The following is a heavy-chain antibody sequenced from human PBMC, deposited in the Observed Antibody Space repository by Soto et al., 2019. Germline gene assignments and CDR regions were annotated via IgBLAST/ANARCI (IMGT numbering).Heavy chain of an antibody. CDR2: IKSKTDGGTA. CDR1: KFSFTNAW. D-gene: IGHD1-26*01. Sequence: EVQLVESGGGLVKPGGSLRLSCVASKFSFTNAWMTWVRQAPGKGLEWVGRIKSKTDGGTADYAAPVKGRFTISRDDSQNTLYLHMDSLKTEDTALYHCSTDIGSYGLDIWGQGTTVTVSS. CDR3: STDIGSYGLDI. V-gene: IGHV3-15*01. J-gene: IGHJ6*02.